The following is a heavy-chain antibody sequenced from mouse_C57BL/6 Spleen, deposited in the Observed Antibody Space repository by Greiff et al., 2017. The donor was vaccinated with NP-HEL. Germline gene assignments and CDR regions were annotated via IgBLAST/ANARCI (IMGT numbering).Heavy chain of an antibody. V-gene: IGHV1-59*01. Sequence: QVQLQQPGAELVRPGPPVKLSCKASGYTFTSYWMHWVKQRPGQGLEWIGVIDPSDSYTNYNQKFKGKATLTVDTSSSTAYMQLSSLTSEDSAVYYCARPYDYDDYWGQGTTLTVSS. CDR1: GYTFTSYW. D-gene: IGHD2-4*01. J-gene: IGHJ2*01. CDR3: ARPYDYDDY. CDR2: IDPSDSYT.